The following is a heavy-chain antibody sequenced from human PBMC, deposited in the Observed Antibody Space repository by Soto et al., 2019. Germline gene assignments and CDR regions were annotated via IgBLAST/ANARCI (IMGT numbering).Heavy chain of an antibody. J-gene: IGHJ4*02. CDR3: TRRTGGFDY. V-gene: IGHV2-5*02. D-gene: IGHD3-10*01. Sequence: QITLKESGPPLVKPTQTLTLTCTFSGFSLSTSGVGVGWIRQPPGKALEWLALVYWDDDKRYSPSLKSRLTITNATSKNQVVLTMTNMDPVDTPTYYCTRRTGGFDYWGQGTLVTVSS. CDR2: VYWDDDK. CDR1: GFSLSTSGVG.